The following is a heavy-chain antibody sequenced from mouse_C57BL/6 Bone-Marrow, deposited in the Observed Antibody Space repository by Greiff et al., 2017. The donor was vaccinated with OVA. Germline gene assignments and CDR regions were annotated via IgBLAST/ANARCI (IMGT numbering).Heavy chain of an antibody. CDR1: GYTFTSYT. J-gene: IGHJ2*01. V-gene: IGHV1-4*01. CDR3: ARGGGYAFDY. Sequence: QVQLKQSGAELARPGASVKMSCKASGYTFTSYTMHWVKQRPGQGLEWIGYINPSSGYTKYNQKFKDKATLTADKSSSTAYMHLSSLTSEESAVYYCARGGGYAFDYWGQGTTLTVSS. D-gene: IGHD2-2*01. CDR2: INPSSGYT.